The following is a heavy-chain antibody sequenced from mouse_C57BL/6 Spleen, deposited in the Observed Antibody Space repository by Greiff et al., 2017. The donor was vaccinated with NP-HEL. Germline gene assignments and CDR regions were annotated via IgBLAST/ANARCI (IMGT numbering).Heavy chain of an antibody. CDR2: INPNNGGT. V-gene: IGHV1-22*01. CDR3: ARWGYYGSSPYFDV. D-gene: IGHD1-1*01. Sequence: VQLQQSGPELVKPGASVKMSCKASGYTFTDYNMHWVKQSHGKSLEWIGYINPNNGGTSYNQKFKGKATLTVNKSSSTAYMELRSLTSEDSAVYYCARWGYYGSSPYFDVWGTGTTVTVSS. J-gene: IGHJ1*03. CDR1: GYTFTDYN.